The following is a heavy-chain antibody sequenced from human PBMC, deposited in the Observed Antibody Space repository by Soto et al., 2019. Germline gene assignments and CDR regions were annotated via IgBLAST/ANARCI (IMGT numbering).Heavy chain of an antibody. CDR2: IYYSGST. J-gene: IGHJ6*02. Sequence: SETLSLTCTVSGGSITGGSISSTTYYWGWIRQPPGKGLEWIGSIYYSGSTNYNPSLKSRVTISVDTSKNQFSLKLSSVTAADTAVYYCARHVPDIVVITNLYDMDVWGQGTTVTVSS. D-gene: IGHD2-2*01. CDR3: ARHVPDIVVITNLYDMDV. CDR1: GGSITGGSISSTTYY. V-gene: IGHV4-39*01.